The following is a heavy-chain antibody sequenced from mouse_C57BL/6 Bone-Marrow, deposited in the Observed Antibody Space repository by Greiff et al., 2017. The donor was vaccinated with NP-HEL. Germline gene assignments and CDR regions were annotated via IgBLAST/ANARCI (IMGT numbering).Heavy chain of an antibody. CDR1: GYTFTSYG. Sequence: VQLQQSGAELARPGASVKLSCKASGYTFTSYGISWVKQRTGQGLEWIGEIYPRSGNTYYNEKFKGKATLTADKSSSTAYMELRSLTSEDSAVYFCARLGEFITTVVATKDYWGQGTSVTVSS. J-gene: IGHJ4*01. CDR2: IYPRSGNT. D-gene: IGHD1-1*01. CDR3: ARLGEFITTVVATKDY. V-gene: IGHV1-81*01.